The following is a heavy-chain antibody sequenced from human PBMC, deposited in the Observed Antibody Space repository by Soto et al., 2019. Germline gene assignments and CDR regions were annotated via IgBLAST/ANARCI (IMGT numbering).Heavy chain of an antibody. D-gene: IGHD1-1*01. Sequence: GRSLRLSCAASGFSFSTSTMNWVRQAPGKGLEWVSYISSGSTTIYYADSVKGRFTISRDNGKNSLYLQMNSLRDEDTAVYYCAIVRPNDASDYYGMDVRAQGTQVTVXS. V-gene: IGHV3-48*02. CDR3: AIVRPNDASDYYGMDV. J-gene: IGHJ6*02. CDR2: ISSGSTTI. CDR1: GFSFSTST.